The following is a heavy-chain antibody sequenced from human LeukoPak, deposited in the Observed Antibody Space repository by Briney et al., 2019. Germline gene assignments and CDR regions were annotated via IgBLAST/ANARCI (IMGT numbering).Heavy chain of an antibody. CDR1: GSGYSFTSYW. J-gene: IGHJ3*02. CDR2: IDPGDSDT. D-gene: IGHD3-22*01. CDR3: AMTYYYDTSGYIGDAFDI. V-gene: IGHV5-51*01. Sequence: GESLKISCKGSGSGYSFTSYWSGWVRQMPGKGLEWMGIIDPGDSDTRYSPSFQGQVTISADKSISTAYLQWNSLQASDTAMYYCAMTYYYDTSGYIGDAFDIWAQGTMASVSS.